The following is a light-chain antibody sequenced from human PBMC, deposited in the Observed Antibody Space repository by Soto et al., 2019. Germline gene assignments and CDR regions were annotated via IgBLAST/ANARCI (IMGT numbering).Light chain of an antibody. Sequence: ETVMTQSPATLSLSPGERVTLSCRASQSVSSNLAWYQQKPGQVPRLLIYGASTRATGIPARFSGSGSGTEFTLTISSLQSEDFAVYLCQQYNNWPLTFGGGIKVEIK. J-gene: IGKJ4*01. CDR1: QSVSSN. CDR2: GAS. V-gene: IGKV3-15*01. CDR3: QQYNNWPLT.